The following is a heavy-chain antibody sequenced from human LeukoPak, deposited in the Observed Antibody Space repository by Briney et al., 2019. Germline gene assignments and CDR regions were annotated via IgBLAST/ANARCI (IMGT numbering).Heavy chain of an antibody. CDR2: IKQDGSEK. V-gene: IGHV3-7*01. Sequence: GGSLRLSCAASGFTFSSYWMSWVRQAPGKGLEWVANIKQDGSEKYYADSVKGRFTISRDNAKNSLYLQMNSLRAEDTAVYYCARRSYDILTGSKFDYWGQGTLVTVSS. D-gene: IGHD3-9*01. J-gene: IGHJ4*02. CDR3: ARRSYDILTGSKFDY. CDR1: GFTFSSYW.